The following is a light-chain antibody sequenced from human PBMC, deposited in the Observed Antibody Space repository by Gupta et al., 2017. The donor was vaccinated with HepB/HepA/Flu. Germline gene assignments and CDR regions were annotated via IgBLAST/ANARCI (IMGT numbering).Light chain of an antibody. CDR3: QQVNTCPRT. J-gene: IGKJ1*01. V-gene: IGKV1-9*01. CDR1: QGIGRY. CDR2: AAS. Sequence: DIQLSQYPCFLSAPVGDRDTITCRASQGIGRYLAWYQQRPGKALPLLIYAASTLQSGVPSRFSGSRSGSEFSLSISSLQPEDFATYYCQQVNTCPRTFGQGTKVEI.